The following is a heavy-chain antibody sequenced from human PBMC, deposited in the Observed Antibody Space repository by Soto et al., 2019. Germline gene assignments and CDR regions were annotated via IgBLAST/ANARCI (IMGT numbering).Heavy chain of an antibody. Sequence: PSETLSLTCAVYGGSFSGYYWSWIRQPPGKGLEWIGEINHSGSTNYNPSLKSRVTISVDTSKNQFSLKLSSVTAADTAVYYCARDGKYYDFWSGYYSTKTAYYFDYWGQGTLVTVPQ. J-gene: IGHJ4*02. CDR1: GGSFSGYY. V-gene: IGHV4-34*01. CDR3: ARDGKYYDFWSGYYSTKTAYYFDY. CDR2: INHSGST. D-gene: IGHD3-3*01.